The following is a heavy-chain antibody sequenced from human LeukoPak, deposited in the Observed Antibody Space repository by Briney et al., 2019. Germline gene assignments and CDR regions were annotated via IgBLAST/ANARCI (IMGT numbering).Heavy chain of an antibody. D-gene: IGHD6-13*01. Sequence: GRSLRLSCAASGFTFSSYIMHWVRQAPGKGLEWVAAISFDGSNEGYAQSVRGRFAISRDNSKNTMYLQMNSLSTEDTAVYYCARETMSSSWTYDYWGQGTLVTVSS. CDR1: GFTFSSYI. V-gene: IGHV3-30*09. J-gene: IGHJ4*02. CDR3: ARETMSSSWTYDY. CDR2: ISFDGSNE.